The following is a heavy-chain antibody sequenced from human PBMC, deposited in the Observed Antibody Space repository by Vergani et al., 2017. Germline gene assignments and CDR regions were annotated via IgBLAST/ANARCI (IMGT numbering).Heavy chain of an antibody. CDR1: GGSISSYY. D-gene: IGHD1-1*01. V-gene: IGHV4-59*08. CDR2: IYYSGST. CDR3: ARTTTGEFRFRYYYYYMDV. Sequence: QVQLQESGPGLVKPSETLSLTCTVSGGSISSYYWSWIRQPPGKGLEWIGYIYYSGSTNYNPSLKSRVTISVDTSKNQFSLKLSSVTAADTAVSYCARTTTGEFRFRYYYYYMDVWGKGTTVTVSS. J-gene: IGHJ6*03.